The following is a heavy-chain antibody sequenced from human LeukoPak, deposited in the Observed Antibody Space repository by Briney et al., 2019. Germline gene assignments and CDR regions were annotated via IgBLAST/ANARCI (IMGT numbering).Heavy chain of an antibody. CDR2: IYYSGST. Sequence: NTSETLSLTCTVSGGSISSYYWSWIRQPPGKGLEWIGYIYYSGSTNYNPSLKSRVTISVDTSKNQFSLKLRSVTAADTAVYYCARLTGYMIEDSFDYWGQGTLVTVSS. CDR3: ARLTGYMIEDSFDY. V-gene: IGHV4-59*01. D-gene: IGHD3-22*01. CDR1: GGSISSYY. J-gene: IGHJ4*02.